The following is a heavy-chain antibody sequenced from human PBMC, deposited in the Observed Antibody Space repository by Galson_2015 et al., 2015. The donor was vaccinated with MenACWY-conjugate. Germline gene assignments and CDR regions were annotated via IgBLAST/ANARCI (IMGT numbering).Heavy chain of an antibody. V-gene: IGHV1-2*06. Sequence: SVKVSCKASGYTFSGHYIHWVRQAPGQGLEWMGRINPNTGSTIYAQNFQGRVTVTRDTSISTAYMELTSLTSGDTAVYYCARRCEHWLVCDSWGQGTLITVSS. CDR3: ARRCEHWLVCDS. CDR2: INPNTGST. D-gene: IGHD6-19*01. J-gene: IGHJ4*02. CDR1: GYTFSGHY.